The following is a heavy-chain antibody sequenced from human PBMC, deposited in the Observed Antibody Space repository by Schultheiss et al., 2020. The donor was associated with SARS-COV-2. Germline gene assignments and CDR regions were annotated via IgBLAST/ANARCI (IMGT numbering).Heavy chain of an antibody. CDR1: GFTFSSYA. J-gene: IGHJ4*02. CDR3: ARDPGWNYVDS. Sequence: GGSLRLSCAASGFTFSSYAMSWVRQAPGKGLEWVSAISGSGGSTYYADSVKGRFTISRDNSRNTLYLQMNSLRPEDTAVYYCARDPGWNYVDSWGQGTLVTVSS. V-gene: IGHV3-23*01. CDR2: ISGSGGST. D-gene: IGHD6-19*01.